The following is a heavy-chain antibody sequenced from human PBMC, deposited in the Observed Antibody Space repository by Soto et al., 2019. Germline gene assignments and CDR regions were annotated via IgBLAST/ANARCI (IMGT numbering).Heavy chain of an antibody. Sequence: GGSLRLSCAASGFTFSSYAMSWVRQAPGKGLEWVSAISGSGGSTYYADSVKGRFTISRDNSKKTLYLQMNSLRAEDTAVYYCAKFVFGTSPSITIFGVVTEDLYYYYYMDVWGKGTTVTVSS. CDR3: AKFVFGTSPSITIFGVVTEDLYYYYYMDV. J-gene: IGHJ6*03. D-gene: IGHD3-3*01. CDR2: ISGSGGST. V-gene: IGHV3-23*01. CDR1: GFTFSSYA.